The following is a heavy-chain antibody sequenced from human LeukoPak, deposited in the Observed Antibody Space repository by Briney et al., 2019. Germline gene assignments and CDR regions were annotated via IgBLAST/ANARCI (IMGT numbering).Heavy chain of an antibody. CDR1: GFTFSSYA. V-gene: IGHV3-23*01. J-gene: IGHJ4*02. CDR3: AKVNAMIVVVNGLDY. D-gene: IGHD3-22*01. Sequence: PGGSLRLSCAASGFTFSSYAMSWVRQAPGKGLEWVSAISGSGGSTYYADSVKGRFTISRDNSKNTLYLQMNSLRAEDTAVYYCAKVNAMIVVVNGLDYWGQGTLVTVSS. CDR2: ISGSGGST.